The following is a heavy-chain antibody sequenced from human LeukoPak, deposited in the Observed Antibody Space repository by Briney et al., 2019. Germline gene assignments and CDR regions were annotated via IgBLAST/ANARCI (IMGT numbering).Heavy chain of an antibody. D-gene: IGHD6-19*01. Sequence: GASVKVSCKASGYTFTGYYMHWVRQAPGQGLEWMGWINPNSGGTNYAQKFQGWVTMTRDTSISTAYMELSRLRSDDTAVYYCASGITVAPYAFDIWGQGTMVTVSS. V-gene: IGHV1-2*04. CDR3: ASGITVAPYAFDI. J-gene: IGHJ3*02. CDR1: GYTFTGYY. CDR2: INPNSGGT.